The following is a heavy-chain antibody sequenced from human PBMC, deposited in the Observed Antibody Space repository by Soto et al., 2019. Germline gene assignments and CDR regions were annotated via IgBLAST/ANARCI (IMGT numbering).Heavy chain of an antibody. CDR1: GFTFSSYS. V-gene: IGHV3-21*01. Sequence: EVQLVESGGGLVKPGGSLRLSCAASGFTFSSYSMNWLRQAPGKGLEWVSSISSSSSYIYYADSVKGRFTISRDNAKNSLYLQMNSLRAEDTAVYYWAHGSYTGPGYWGQGTLVTVSS. CDR2: ISSSSSYI. CDR3: AHGSYTGPGY. J-gene: IGHJ4*02. D-gene: IGHD4-4*01.